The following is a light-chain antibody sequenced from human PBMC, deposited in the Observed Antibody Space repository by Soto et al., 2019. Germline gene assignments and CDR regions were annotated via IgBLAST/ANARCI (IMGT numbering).Light chain of an antibody. CDR1: RSNIGTGYD. Sequence: QSVLTQPPSVSGAPGQRVTISCTGSRSNIGTGYDVHWYQQLPGTAPKLLIYGNSNRPSGVPDRFSGSKSGTSASLAITGLQAEDEADYYCQSYDSRLSEYVFGNGTKVTV. V-gene: IGLV1-40*01. CDR2: GNS. CDR3: QSYDSRLSEYV. J-gene: IGLJ1*01.